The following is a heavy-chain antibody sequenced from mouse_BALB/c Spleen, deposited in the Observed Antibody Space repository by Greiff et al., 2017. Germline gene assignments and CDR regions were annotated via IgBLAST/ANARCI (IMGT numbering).Heavy chain of an antibody. CDR1: GFTFSSFG. J-gene: IGHJ2*01. CDR2: ISSGSSTI. CDR3: ARWRGRSFDY. D-gene: IGHD3-3*01. V-gene: IGHV5-17*02. Sequence: EVHLVESGGGLVQPGGSRKLSCAASGFTFSSFGMHWVRQAPEKGLEWVAYISSGSSTIYYADTVKGRFTISRDNPKNTLFLQMTSLRSEDTAMYYCARWRGRSFDYWGQGTTLTVSS.